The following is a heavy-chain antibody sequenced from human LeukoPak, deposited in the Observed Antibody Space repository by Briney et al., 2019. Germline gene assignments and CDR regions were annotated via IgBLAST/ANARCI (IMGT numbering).Heavy chain of an antibody. CDR3: AKSMKSFDILTGLDY. CDR2: ISASGGST. V-gene: IGHV3-23*01. CDR1: GFAFSNYA. J-gene: IGHJ4*02. Sequence: GGSLRLSCAASGFAFSNYAMNWVRQAPGKGLEWVSGISASGGSTYYAGSVKGRFTISRDDSKNTLYLQMNSLRAEDTAIYYCAKSMKSFDILTGLDYWGQGTQVTVSS. D-gene: IGHD3-9*01.